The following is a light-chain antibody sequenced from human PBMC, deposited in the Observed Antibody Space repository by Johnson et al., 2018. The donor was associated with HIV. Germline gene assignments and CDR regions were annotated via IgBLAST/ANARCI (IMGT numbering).Light chain of an antibody. V-gene: IGLV1-51*01. CDR1: SSNIGNND. CDR3: GTWDSRLSVYV. Sequence: QSVLTQTPSVSAAPGQKVTISCSGSSSNIGNNDVSWYRHLPGTAPKLLIYDNYKRPSGIPNRFSGSKSGTSATLGITGLQTGDEADYYCGTWDSRLSVYVFGTGTKVTVL. CDR2: DNY. J-gene: IGLJ1*01.